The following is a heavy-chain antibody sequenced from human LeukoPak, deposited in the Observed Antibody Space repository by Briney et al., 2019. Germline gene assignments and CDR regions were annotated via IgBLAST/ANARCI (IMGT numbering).Heavy chain of an antibody. Sequence: SETLSLTCTVSGGSISSSSYYWGWIRQPPGKGLEWIGSIYYSGSTYYNPSLKSRVTISVDTSKNQFSLKLSSVTAADTAVYYCARDGVRDYDILTGYYTHYYYYYMDVWGKGTTVTTSS. V-gene: IGHV4-39*07. J-gene: IGHJ6*03. CDR3: ARDGVRDYDILTGYYTHYYYYYMDV. CDR1: GGSISSSSYY. D-gene: IGHD3-9*01. CDR2: IYYSGST.